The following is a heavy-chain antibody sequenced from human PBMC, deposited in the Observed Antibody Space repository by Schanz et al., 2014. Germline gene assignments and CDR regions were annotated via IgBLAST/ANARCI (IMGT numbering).Heavy chain of an antibody. Sequence: QVQLVQSGTEVKKPGASVKVSCKASGYTTFTDYYIHWVRQAPGQGLEWMGWISAYNGNTNYAQKLQGRLTMTTDTSTSTAYMELRSLRSDDTAVYYCARGGGPEDVFDIWGQGTILTVSS. CDR1: GYTTFTDYY. J-gene: IGHJ3*02. CDR2: ISAYNGNT. V-gene: IGHV1-18*01. D-gene: IGHD5-12*01. CDR3: ARGGGPEDVFDI.